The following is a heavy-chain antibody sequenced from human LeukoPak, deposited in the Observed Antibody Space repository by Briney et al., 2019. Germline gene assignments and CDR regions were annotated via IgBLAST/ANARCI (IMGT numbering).Heavy chain of an antibody. CDR2: IYSGGST. Sequence: GGTLRLSCAASGFTVSSNSMTWVRQAPGKGLEWVSVIYSGGSTYYADSVKGRFTISRDKNTLYLQMNSLRADDTAVYYCARDEPSPDSTDLDYWGQGTLVTVSS. CDR1: GFTVSSNS. D-gene: IGHD2/OR15-2a*01. V-gene: IGHV3-66*01. CDR3: ARDEPSPDSTDLDY. J-gene: IGHJ4*02.